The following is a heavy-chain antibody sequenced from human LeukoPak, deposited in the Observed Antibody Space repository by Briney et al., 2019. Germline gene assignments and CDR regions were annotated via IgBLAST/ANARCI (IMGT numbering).Heavy chain of an antibody. CDR1: GGSISTNNW. D-gene: IGHD5-18*01. CDR2: IYSSGST. Sequence: SGTLSLTCAVSGGSISTNNWWSWVRQPPGKGLEWIGYIYSSGSTNYKPSLKSRVTISVDTSKNQFSLKLSSVTAADTAVYYCARAGSSYGHDYWGQGTLVTVSS. J-gene: IGHJ4*02. V-gene: IGHV4-4*02. CDR3: ARAGSSYGHDY.